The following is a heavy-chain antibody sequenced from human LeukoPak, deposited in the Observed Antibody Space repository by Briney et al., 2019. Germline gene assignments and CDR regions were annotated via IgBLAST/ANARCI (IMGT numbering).Heavy chain of an antibody. CDR1: GFTFSNYG. D-gene: IGHD3-16*01. CDR2: ISYDGSNK. V-gene: IGHV3-30*18. Sequence: GGSLRLSLSVSGFTFSNYGMHGVRQAPGKGLEWVATISYDGSNKYYAESVKGRFTISRDNSKNTLYLQMNSLRDEDTAVFYCAKLSRFRVTFAVAIDWGQATPVTVSS. CDR3: AKLSRFRVTFAVAID. J-gene: IGHJ4*02.